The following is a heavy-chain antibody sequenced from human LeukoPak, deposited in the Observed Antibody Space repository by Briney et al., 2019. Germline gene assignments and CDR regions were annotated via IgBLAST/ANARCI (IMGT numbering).Heavy chain of an antibody. CDR3: ARIHKYYYDSSGYYNRYYGMDV. CDR2: INHSGST. V-gene: IGHV4-34*01. CDR1: GGSFSGYY. J-gene: IGHJ6*02. Sequence: NPSETLSLTCAVYGGSFSGYYWSWIRQPPGKGLEWIGEINHSGSTNYNSSLKSRVTISVDTSKNQFSLKLSSVTAADTAVYYCARIHKYYYDSSGYYNRYYGMDVWGQGTTVTVSS. D-gene: IGHD3-22*01.